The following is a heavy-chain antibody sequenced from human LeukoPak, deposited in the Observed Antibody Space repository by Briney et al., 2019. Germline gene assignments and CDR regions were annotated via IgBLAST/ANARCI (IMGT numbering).Heavy chain of an antibody. V-gene: IGHV3-74*01. Sequence: GGSLRLSCAASGFSFSTTWMHWVRQAPGKGLVWVARINSDGTGIIYADSVKGRFTISRDNSKNTLYLQMNSLRAEDTAVYYCVKLVGVGELFWGHFLEDFWGQGTLVTVSS. D-gene: IGHD3-10*01. CDR1: GFSFSTTW. CDR2: INSDGTGI. J-gene: IGHJ4*02. CDR3: VKLVGVGELFWGHFLEDF.